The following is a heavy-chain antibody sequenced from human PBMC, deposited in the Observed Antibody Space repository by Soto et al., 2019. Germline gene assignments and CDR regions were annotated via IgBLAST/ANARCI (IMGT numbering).Heavy chain of an antibody. CDR2: IYPGDSDT. D-gene: IGHD3-10*01. J-gene: IGHJ4*02. CDR3: ARLFFGWPTNRYFDY. Sequence: GESLKISCKGSGYSFTSYWIGWVRQMPGKGLEWMGIIYPGDSDTRYSPSFQGQVTISADKSISTDYLQWSSLKASDTAMYYCARLFFGWPTNRYFDYWGQGTLVTVSS. V-gene: IGHV5-51*01. CDR1: GYSFTSYW.